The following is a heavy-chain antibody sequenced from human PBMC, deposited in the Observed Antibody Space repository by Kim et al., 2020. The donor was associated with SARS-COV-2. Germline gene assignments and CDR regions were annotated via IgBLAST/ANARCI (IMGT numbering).Heavy chain of an antibody. CDR1: GYTFTSYA. CDR3: ARDGARYYYGMDV. Sequence: ASVKVSCKASGYTFTSYAMHWVRQAPGQRLEWMGWINAGNGNTKYSQKFQGSVTITRNTSASTAYMELSSLRSEDTAVYYCARDGARYYYGMDVWGQGTTVTVSS. V-gene: IGHV1-3*01. D-gene: IGHD3-16*01. CDR2: INAGNGNT. J-gene: IGHJ6*02.